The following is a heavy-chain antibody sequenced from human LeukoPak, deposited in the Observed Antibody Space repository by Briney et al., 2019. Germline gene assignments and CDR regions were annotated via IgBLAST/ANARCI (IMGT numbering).Heavy chain of an antibody. CDR3: ARDPWVWYGDPRGYFDY. CDR2: IKQDGSEK. V-gene: IGHV3-7*01. Sequence: PGGSLRLSCAASGFTFSSYWMSWVRQAPGKGLEWVDNIKQDGSEKYYVDSVKGRFTISRDNAKNSLYLQMNSLRAEDTAVYYCARDPWVWYGDPRGYFDYWGQGTLVTVSS. J-gene: IGHJ4*02. D-gene: IGHD4-17*01. CDR1: GFTFSSYW.